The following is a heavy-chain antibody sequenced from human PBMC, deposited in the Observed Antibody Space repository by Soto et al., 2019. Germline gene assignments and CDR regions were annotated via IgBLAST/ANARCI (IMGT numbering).Heavy chain of an antibody. D-gene: IGHD2-2*01. CDR3: AKAGAAINYYYYYYMDV. Sequence: GGSLRLSCAASGFTFSSYAMSWVRQAPGKGLEWVSAISGSGGSTYYADSVKGRFTISRDNSENTLYLQMNSLRAEDTAVYYCAKAGAAINYYYYYYMDVWGKGTTVTVSS. J-gene: IGHJ6*03. CDR2: ISGSGGST. CDR1: GFTFSSYA. V-gene: IGHV3-23*01.